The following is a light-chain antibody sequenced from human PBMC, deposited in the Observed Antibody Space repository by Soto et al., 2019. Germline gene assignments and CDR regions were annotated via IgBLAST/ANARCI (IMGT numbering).Light chain of an antibody. Sequence: QSALTQPPSASGSPGQSVTISCTGTSSDVGGYNYVSWYQQHPGKAPKLMIYEVSKRPSGVPDRFSGSKSGNTASLTVSGLQAEDEADYYCSSYAGSNSYHVFGTGPKVTVL. J-gene: IGLJ1*01. CDR3: SSYAGSNSYHV. CDR2: EVS. CDR1: SSDVGGYNY. V-gene: IGLV2-8*01.